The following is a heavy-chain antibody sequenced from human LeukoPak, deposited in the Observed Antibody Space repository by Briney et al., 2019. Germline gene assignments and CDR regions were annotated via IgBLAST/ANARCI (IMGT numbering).Heavy chain of an antibody. CDR2: IYYSGST. Sequence: KPSETLSLTCTVSGGSISSYYWSWIRQPPGKGLEWIGYIYYSGSTNYNPSLKSRVTISVDTSKNQFSLKLSSVTAADTAVYYCARERGRTHYDFWSGYHMDVWGKGTTVTVSS. CDR1: GGSISSYY. V-gene: IGHV4-59*01. CDR3: ARERGRTHYDFWSGYHMDV. D-gene: IGHD3-3*01. J-gene: IGHJ6*03.